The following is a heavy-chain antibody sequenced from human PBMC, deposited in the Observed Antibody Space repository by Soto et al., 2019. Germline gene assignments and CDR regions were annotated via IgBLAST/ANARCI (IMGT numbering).Heavy chain of an antibody. CDR3: ARSIVVVTALDY. CDR1: GYTFTSYA. J-gene: IGHJ4*02. D-gene: IGHD2-21*02. V-gene: IGHV1-3*05. Sequence: QVQLVQSGAEEKKPGASVKVSCKASGYTFTSYAMHWVRQAPGQRLEWMGWINAGNGNTKYSQKFQGRVTITRDTSASTAYMELSSLRSEDTAVYKCARSIVVVTALDYWGQGTLVTVSS. CDR2: INAGNGNT.